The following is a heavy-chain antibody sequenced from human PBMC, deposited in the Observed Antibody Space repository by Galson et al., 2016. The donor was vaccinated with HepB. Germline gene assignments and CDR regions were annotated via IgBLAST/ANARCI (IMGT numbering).Heavy chain of an antibody. V-gene: IGHV3-72*01. D-gene: IGHD2/OR15-2a*01. Sequence: SLRLSCAASGFTFSDHYIDWVRQAPGKGLEWVGRSRNKAHSYTTEYAASVKGRFAISRDESENSLYLQMNSLKTEDTAVYYCARDFYDGSCHYMDYWGQGTLVPVSS. CDR1: GFTFSDHY. CDR3: ARDFYDGSCHYMDY. J-gene: IGHJ4*02. CDR2: SRNKAHSYTT.